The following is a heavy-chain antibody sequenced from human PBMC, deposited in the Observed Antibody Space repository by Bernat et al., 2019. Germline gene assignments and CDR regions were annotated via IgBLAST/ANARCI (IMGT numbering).Heavy chain of an antibody. J-gene: IGHJ4*02. D-gene: IGHD4-17*01. V-gene: IGHV4-59*01. Sequence: ESGPGLVKPSETLSLTCTISQGFIFDNYWSWIGQAPGREPEWMGYIYESGMPEYNPPLKSRVTISGDTSRSQVSLTLKSLTAADTAVYYCVRTRDGYFFDYWGQGTLVTVSS. CDR2: IYESGMP. CDR1: QGFIFDNY. CDR3: VRTRDGYFFDY.